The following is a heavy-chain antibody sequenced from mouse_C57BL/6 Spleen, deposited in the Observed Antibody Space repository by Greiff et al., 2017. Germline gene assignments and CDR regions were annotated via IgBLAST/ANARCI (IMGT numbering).Heavy chain of an antibody. CDR3: ARWDYYGSSWYFDV. J-gene: IGHJ1*03. Sequence: VQLQQSGPELVKPGASVKISCKASGYAFSSSWMNRVKQRPGKGLEWIGRIYPGDGDTNYNGKFKGKATLTADKSSSTAYMQLSSLTSEDSAVYFCARWDYYGSSWYFDVWGTGTTVTVSS. CDR2: IYPGDGDT. D-gene: IGHD1-1*01. V-gene: IGHV1-82*01. CDR1: GYAFSSSW.